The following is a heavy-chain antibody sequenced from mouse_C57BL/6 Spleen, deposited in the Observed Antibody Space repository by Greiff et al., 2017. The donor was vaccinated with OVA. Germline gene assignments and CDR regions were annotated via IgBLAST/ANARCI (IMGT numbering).Heavy chain of an antibody. V-gene: IGHV1-55*01. Sequence: QVHVKQPGAELVKPGASVKMSCKASGYTFTSYWITWVKQRPGQGLEWIGDLYPGSGSTNYNEKFKSKATLTVDTSSSTAYMQLSSLTSEDSAVYYCARAYYSNHLYYFDYWGQGTTLTVSS. CDR2: LYPGSGST. CDR1: GYTFTSYW. J-gene: IGHJ2*01. D-gene: IGHD2-5*01. CDR3: ARAYYSNHLYYFDY.